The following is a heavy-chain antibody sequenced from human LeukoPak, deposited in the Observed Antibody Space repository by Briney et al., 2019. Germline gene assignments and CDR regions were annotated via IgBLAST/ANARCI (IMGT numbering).Heavy chain of an antibody. D-gene: IGHD2-15*01. J-gene: IGHJ4*02. V-gene: IGHV4-34*01. Sequence: SETLSLTCTVSGGSISGYYWSWIRQSPGKGLEWIAEINHSGSTNYNPSLKSRVTISVDTSKNQFSLNLSSVTAADTAVYYCARVGCSGGTCYSRDFDFWGQGTLVTVSS. CDR3: ARVGCSGGTCYSRDFDF. CDR2: INHSGST. CDR1: GGSISGYY.